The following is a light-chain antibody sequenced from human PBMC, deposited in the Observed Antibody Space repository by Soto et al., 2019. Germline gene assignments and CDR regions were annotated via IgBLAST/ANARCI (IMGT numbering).Light chain of an antibody. V-gene: IGKV3-11*01. Sequence: EIVMTQSPATLSVSPGERATLSCRASQSVSSNLAWYQQKPGQAPRLLIYDAYNRATGIPPRFSGSGSGKDFTLTISSLEPEDSAVYYCQQRHMWPIKFGKRTRLEI. CDR2: DAY. CDR1: QSVSSN. CDR3: QQRHMWPIK. J-gene: IGKJ5*01.